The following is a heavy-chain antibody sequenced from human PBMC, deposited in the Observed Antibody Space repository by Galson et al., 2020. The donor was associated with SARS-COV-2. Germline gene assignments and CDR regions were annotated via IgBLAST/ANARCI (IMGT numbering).Heavy chain of an antibody. CDR1: GSSLSTRGVG. J-gene: IGHJ3*02. CDR2: IHWEDEK. Sequence: KMSGHTLVKPTQTLTLTCTFSGSSLSTRGVGVGWFRQPPGKTLEWLALIHWEDEKHYSPSLECRITIARDTPKTQVDLTMTKMDPADTATYYCAHGRGGWGDNGGQYACDIWGQGTRVTVSS. D-gene: IGHD2-15*01. V-gene: IGHV2-5*02. CDR3: AHGRGGWGDNGGQYACDI.